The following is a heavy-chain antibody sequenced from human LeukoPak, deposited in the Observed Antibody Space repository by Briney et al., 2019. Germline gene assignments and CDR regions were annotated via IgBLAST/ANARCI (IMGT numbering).Heavy chain of an antibody. CDR1: GFTFSGSA. CDR2: IRSKANSYAT. D-gene: IGHD3-3*01. CDR3: TRWSGKLLGFDP. J-gene: IGHJ5*02. V-gene: IGHV3-73*01. Sequence: GGSLRLSCAASGFTFSGSAMHWVRQASGKGLEWVGRIRSKANSYATAYAASVKGRFTISRDDSKNTAYLQMNSLKTEDTAVYYCTRWSGKLLGFDPWGQGTLVTVSS.